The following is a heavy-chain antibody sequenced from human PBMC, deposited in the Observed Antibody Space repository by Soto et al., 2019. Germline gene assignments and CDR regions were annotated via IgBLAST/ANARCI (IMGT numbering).Heavy chain of an antibody. J-gene: IGHJ4*02. CDR1: GFTFSSYA. D-gene: IGHD1-20*01. Sequence: GGSLRLSCAASGFTFSSYAMSWVRQAPGKGLEWVSAISGSGGSTYYADSVKGRFTISRDNSKNTLYLQMNSLRVEDTAVYYCAKGQAYNWNQIFDYWGQGTLVTVSS. CDR3: AKGQAYNWNQIFDY. CDR2: ISGSGGST. V-gene: IGHV3-23*01.